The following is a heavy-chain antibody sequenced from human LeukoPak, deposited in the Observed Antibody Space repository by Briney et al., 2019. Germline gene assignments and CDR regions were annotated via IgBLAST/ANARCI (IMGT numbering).Heavy chain of an antibody. CDR1: GYTLIELS. Sequence: ASVKVSCKVSGYTLIELSMHWVRQAPGKGLEWMGGFDPEDGETIYAQKFQGRVTMTEDTSTDTAYMELSSLRSEDTAVYYCATVSYYGSGSLDYWGQGTLVTVSS. CDR3: ATVSYYGSGSLDY. J-gene: IGHJ4*02. V-gene: IGHV1-24*01. D-gene: IGHD3-10*01. CDR2: FDPEDGET.